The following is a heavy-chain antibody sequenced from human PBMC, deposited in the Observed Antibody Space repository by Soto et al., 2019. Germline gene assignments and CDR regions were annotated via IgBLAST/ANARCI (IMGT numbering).Heavy chain of an antibody. V-gene: IGHV1-69*02. J-gene: IGHJ4*02. CDR1: GGTFSSYT. CDR3: ARDEVATLDY. D-gene: IGHD5-12*01. CDR2: IIPILGIA. Sequence: QVQLVQSGAEVKKPGSSVKVSCKASGGTFSSYTISWVRQAPGQGLEWMGRIIPILGIANYAKKFQGRVTITADKYTRTAYMELSSLRAEDTAVYYCARDEVATLDYWGQGTLVTVSS.